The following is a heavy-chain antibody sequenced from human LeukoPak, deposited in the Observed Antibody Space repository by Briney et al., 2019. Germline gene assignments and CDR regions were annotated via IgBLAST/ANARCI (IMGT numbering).Heavy chain of an antibody. D-gene: IGHD6-19*01. CDR2: ISAFNGNT. V-gene: IGHV1-18*01. J-gene: IGHJ4*02. CDR1: GYTFTSYG. CDR3: ARGPNSSGWYSFDY. Sequence: WASVKVSCKASGYTFTSYGISWVRQAPGQGLEWMGWISAFNGNTNYAQKLQGRVTMTTDTSTSTAYMELRSLRSDDTAVYYCARGPNSSGWYSFDYWGQGTLVTVSS.